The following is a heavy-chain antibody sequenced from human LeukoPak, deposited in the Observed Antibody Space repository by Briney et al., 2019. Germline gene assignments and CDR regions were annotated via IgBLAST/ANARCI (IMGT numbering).Heavy chain of an antibody. V-gene: IGHV4-59*01. CDR3: ARDPCGGDCSYFDY. J-gene: IGHJ4*02. CDR1: GGSISSYY. Sequence: SETLSLTCTVSGGSISSYYWSWIRQPPGKGLEWIGYIYYGGSTNYNPSLKSRVTISVDTSKNQFSLKLSSVSAADTAVYYCARDPCGGDCSYFDYWGQGTLVTVSS. CDR2: IYYGGST. D-gene: IGHD2-21*02.